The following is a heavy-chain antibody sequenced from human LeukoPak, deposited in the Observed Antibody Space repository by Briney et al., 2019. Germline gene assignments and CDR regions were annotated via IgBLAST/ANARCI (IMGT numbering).Heavy chain of an antibody. J-gene: IGHJ3*02. V-gene: IGHV1-2*02. CDR1: RYTFTGYY. CDR2: INPNSGGT. CDR3: ARVMGGLVIAAFDI. D-gene: IGHD3-3*01. Sequence: GASVKVSCKASRYTFTGYYMHWVRQAPGQGLEWMGWINPNSGGTNYAQKFQGRVTMTRDTSISTAYMELSRLRSDDTAVYYCARVMGGLVIAAFDIWGQGTMVTVSS.